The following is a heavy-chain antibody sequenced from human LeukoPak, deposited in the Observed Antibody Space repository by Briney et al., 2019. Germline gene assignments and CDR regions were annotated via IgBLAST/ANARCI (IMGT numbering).Heavy chain of an antibody. D-gene: IGHD1-26*01. CDR1: GGSIRSFY. CDR3: ARDYSGSYFYDN. V-gene: IGHV4-59*01. J-gene: IGHJ4*02. CDR2: VTFSGST. Sequence: SETLSLTCMVSGGSIRSFYWGWIRQPPGKGLEWVGYVTFSGSTNYNPSLESRLTISIDKSKSQFSLKLTSVTAADTAVYYCARDYSGSYFYDNWSQGTLVTVP.